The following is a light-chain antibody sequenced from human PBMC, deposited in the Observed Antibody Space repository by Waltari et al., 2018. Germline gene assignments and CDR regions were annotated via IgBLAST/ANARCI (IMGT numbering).Light chain of an antibody. V-gene: IGLV1-44*01. CDR1: SSNIGSNT. J-gene: IGLJ2*01. CDR3: AAWDDSLNGVV. CDR2: RNN. Sequence: QSVLTQPPSASGTPGQRVTISCSGSSSNIGSNTVNWYQQLPGTAPKLPIYRNNQRPSGVPDRFSWSKSGTSASLAISGLQSEDEADYYCAAWDDSLNGVVFGGGTKLTVL.